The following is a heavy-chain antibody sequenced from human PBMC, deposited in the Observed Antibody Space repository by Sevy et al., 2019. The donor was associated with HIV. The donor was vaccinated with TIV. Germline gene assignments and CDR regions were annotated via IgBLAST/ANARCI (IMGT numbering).Heavy chain of an antibody. CDR1: AFTFSTYG. CDR3: ARDLRPHLLYSDFWSGYSGMDV. D-gene: IGHD3-3*01. J-gene: IGHJ6*02. Sequence: GGSLRLSCVASAFTFSTYGMHWVRQAPGKGLEWVSVISFDGSHKYYAESVKGRCTVSIDNAKNTLNLQMKSLRAEDTAVYYCARDLRPHLLYSDFWSGYSGMDVWGQGTTVTVSS. V-gene: IGHV3-30*03. CDR2: ISFDGSHK.